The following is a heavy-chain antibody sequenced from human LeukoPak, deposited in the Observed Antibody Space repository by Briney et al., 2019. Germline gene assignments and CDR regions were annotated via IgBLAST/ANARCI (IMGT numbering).Heavy chain of an antibody. CDR3: AKDGTYYYDSSAPNY. V-gene: IGHV3-9*01. CDR2: ISWNSGSI. Sequence: PGGSLRLSCAASGFTFDDYAMHWVRQAPGKGLEWVSGISWNSGSIGYADSVKGRFTISRDNAKNSLYLQMNSLRAEDTALYYCAKDGTYYYDSSAPNYWGQGTLVTVSS. D-gene: IGHD3-22*01. J-gene: IGHJ4*02. CDR1: GFTFDDYA.